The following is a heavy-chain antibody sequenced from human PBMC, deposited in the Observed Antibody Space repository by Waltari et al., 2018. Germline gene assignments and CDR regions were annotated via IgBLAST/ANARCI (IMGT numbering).Heavy chain of an antibody. J-gene: IGHJ5*02. V-gene: IGHV1-69*14. CDR1: GGTFSSYA. Sequence: QVQLVQSGAEVKKPGSSVKVSCKASGGTFSSYAISWVRQAPGQGLEWMGGIIPIFGTANYAQKFQGRVTITADKSTSTAYMELSSLRSEDTAVYYCARGGRRCSSTSCYGSNWFDPWGQGTLVTVSS. CDR3: ARGGRRCSSTSCYGSNWFDP. CDR2: IIPIFGTA. D-gene: IGHD2-2*01.